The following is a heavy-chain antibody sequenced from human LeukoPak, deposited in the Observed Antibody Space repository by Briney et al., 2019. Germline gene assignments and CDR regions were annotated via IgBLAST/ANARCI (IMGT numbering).Heavy chain of an antibody. CDR3: ARANYVWGSYRYTYLFDY. V-gene: IGHV4-34*01. CDR1: GGSFSGYY. Sequence: SETLSLTCAVYGGSFSGYYWSRIRQPPGKGLEWIGEINHSGSTNYNPSLKSRVTISVDTSKNQFSLKLGSVTAADTAVYYCARANYVWGSYRYTYLFDYWGQGTLVTVSS. J-gene: IGHJ4*02. CDR2: INHSGST. D-gene: IGHD3-16*02.